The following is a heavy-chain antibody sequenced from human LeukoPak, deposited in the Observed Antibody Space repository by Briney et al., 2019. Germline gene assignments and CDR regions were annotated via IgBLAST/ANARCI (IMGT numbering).Heavy chain of an antibody. D-gene: IGHD3-10*01. CDR3: ARQLYYGSGSSLSYYFDY. Sequence: SETLSLTCTVSGGSISSSSYYWGWIRQPPGKGLEWIGSIYYSGSTYYNPSLKSRVTISVDTSKNQFSLKLSSVTAADTAVYYCARQLYYGSGSSLSYYFDYWGQGTLVTVSS. CDR1: GGSISSSSYY. CDR2: IYYSGST. J-gene: IGHJ4*02. V-gene: IGHV4-39*01.